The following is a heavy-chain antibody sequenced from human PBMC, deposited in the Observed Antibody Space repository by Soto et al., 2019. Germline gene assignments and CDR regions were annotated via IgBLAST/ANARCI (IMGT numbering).Heavy chain of an antibody. CDR2: IDPRDSYT. V-gene: IGHV5-10-1*01. J-gene: IGHJ6*02. Sequence: GDSLKLSCKGSGYTFTNYLISWVRQMPGKVLEWMGRIDPRDSYTNYSPSFEGLVTISADKSISTAYLQWSSLQASDTAIYYCARLEGYCSSVSCYNYNYGLDVWGQGTKVTVSS. CDR1: GYTFTNYL. CDR3: ARLEGYCSSVSCYNYNYGLDV. D-gene: IGHD2-2*02.